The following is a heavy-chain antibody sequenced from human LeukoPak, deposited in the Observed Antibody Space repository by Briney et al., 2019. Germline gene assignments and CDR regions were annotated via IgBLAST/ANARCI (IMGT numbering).Heavy chain of an antibody. CDR2: ISWNGGST. Sequence: GGSLRLSCAASGFTFDDYGMSRVRQAPGKGLEWVSGISWNGGSTAYADSVKGRFTISRDNAKNSLYLEMNSLRAEDTALYYCARGSQSYYFDYWGQGTLVTVSS. V-gene: IGHV3-20*04. CDR1: GFTFDDYG. J-gene: IGHJ4*02. CDR3: ARGSQSYYFDY.